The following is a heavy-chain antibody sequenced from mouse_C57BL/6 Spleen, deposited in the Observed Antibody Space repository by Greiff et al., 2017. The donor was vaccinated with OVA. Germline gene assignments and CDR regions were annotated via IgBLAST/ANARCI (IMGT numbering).Heavy chain of an antibody. J-gene: IGHJ2*01. D-gene: IGHD4-1*02. V-gene: IGHV1-9*01. CDR1: GYTFTGYW. CDR2: ILPGRGST. CDR3: ARSTGTRGDY. Sequence: VQLVESGAELMKPGASVKLSCKATGYTFTGYWIEWVKQRPGHGLEWIGEILPGRGSTNYNEKFKGKATVTADTSSNTAYMQLSSLTTEDSAIYYCARSTGTRGDYWGQGTTLTVSS.